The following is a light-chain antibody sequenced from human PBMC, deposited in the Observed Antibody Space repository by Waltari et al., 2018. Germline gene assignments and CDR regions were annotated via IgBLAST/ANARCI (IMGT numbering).Light chain of an antibody. V-gene: IGKV4-1*01. J-gene: IGKJ2*01. CDR1: QSVLYSSNNKNY. CDR3: QQYYSTPL. CDR2: WAS. Sequence: DIVMTQSPDSLAVSLGERATINCKSSQSVLYSSNNKNYLAWYQQKPGQPPKLLIYWASTRESGVPDRFNGSGSGTDFTLTISSLQAEDVAVYYCQQYYSTPLFGQGTKLEIK.